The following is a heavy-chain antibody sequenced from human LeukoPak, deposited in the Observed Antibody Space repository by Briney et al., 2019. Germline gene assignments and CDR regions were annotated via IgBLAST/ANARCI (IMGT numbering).Heavy chain of an antibody. CDR3: ARYGSTVFDI. CDR2: IYSSGST. CDR1: GGSINSYY. D-gene: IGHD2-2*03. J-gene: IGHJ3*02. V-gene: IGHV4-4*07. Sequence: PSETLSLTCSVSGGSINSYYWSWIRQPAGKGLEWIGRIYSSGSTNYNPSLKSRVTMSVDTSKNQFSLKLSSVTAADTAVYYRARYGSTVFDIWGRGTMVTVSS.